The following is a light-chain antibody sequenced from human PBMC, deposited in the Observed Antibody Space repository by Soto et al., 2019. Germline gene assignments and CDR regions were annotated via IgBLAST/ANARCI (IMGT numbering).Light chain of an antibody. CDR2: DVS. J-gene: IGLJ1*01. CDR1: SSDVGGYNY. V-gene: IGLV2-11*01. CDR3: CSYAGSYYV. Sequence: QSALTQPRSVSGSPGQSVTITCTGTSSDVGGYNYVSWYQQHPGKAPKLMIYDVSKRPSGVPDRFSGSKSGNTASLTISGFQAEDDADYYCCSYAGSYYVFGTGTKLTVL.